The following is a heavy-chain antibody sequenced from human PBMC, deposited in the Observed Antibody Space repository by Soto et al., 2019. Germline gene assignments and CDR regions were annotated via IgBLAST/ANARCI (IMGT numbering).Heavy chain of an antibody. CDR2: MNPNSGNT. V-gene: IGHV1-8*01. D-gene: IGHD4-17*01. Sequence: QVQLVQSGAEVKKPGASVKVSCKASGYTFTSYDINWVRQATGQGLEYLGWMNPNSGNTGYVQKFQGRVTMTRNISISTAYMELSSLRFEDTAVYYCASGGKYGDYSSLFVPWGQVTLVTVSS. J-gene: IGHJ5*02. CDR3: ASGGKYGDYSSLFVP. CDR1: GYTFTSYD.